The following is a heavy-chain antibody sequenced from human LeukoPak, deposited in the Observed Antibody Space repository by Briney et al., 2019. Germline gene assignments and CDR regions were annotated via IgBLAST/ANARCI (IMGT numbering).Heavy chain of an antibody. CDR1: GFTFSSYG. CDR3: AKDSRLSGGMDV. J-gene: IGHJ6*02. CDR2: ISYDGSNK. D-gene: IGHD3-16*01. Sequence: GGSLRLSCAASGFTFSSYGMHWVRQAPGKGLEWVAVISYDGSNKYYADSVKGRFTISRDNSKNTPYLQMNSLRAEDTAVYYCAKDSRLSGGMDVWGQGTTVTVSS. V-gene: IGHV3-30*18.